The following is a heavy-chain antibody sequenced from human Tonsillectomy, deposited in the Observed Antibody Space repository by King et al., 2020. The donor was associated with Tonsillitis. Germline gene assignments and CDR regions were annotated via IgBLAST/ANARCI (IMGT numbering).Heavy chain of an antibody. CDR3: ARRTTFGVVILRPPSSAYYGMDV. D-gene: IGHD3-3*01. CDR1: GFNFYQYW. V-gene: IGHV3-7*01. CDR2: IKQDGSEK. J-gene: IGHJ6*02. Sequence: VQLVESGGGLVQPGGSLRLSCAASGFNFYQYWMTWVRQAPGKGLEWVANIKQDGSEKYYVDSVKGRFTISRDNAKNSLYLQLTSLRAEDTAVYYCARRTTFGVVILRPPSSAYYGMDVWGQGTTVTVSS.